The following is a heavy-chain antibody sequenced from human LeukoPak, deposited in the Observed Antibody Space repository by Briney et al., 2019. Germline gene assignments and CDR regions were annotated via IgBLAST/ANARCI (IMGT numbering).Heavy chain of an antibody. J-gene: IGHJ4*02. D-gene: IGHD6-19*01. CDR3: ARNSVAGTGNY. CDR2: FYSGGDR. V-gene: IGHV3-53*01. Sequence: GSLRLSCAASGFIFSNYGMNWVRQAPGKGLEWVSVFYSGGDRYYADSVKGRFTISRDNSKNTVYLQMNSLRPEDTAVYYCARNSVAGTGNYWGQGTLVTVSS. CDR1: GFIFSNYG.